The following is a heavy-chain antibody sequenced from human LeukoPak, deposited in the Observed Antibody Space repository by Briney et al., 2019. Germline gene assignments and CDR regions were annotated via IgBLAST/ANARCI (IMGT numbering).Heavy chain of an antibody. J-gene: IGHJ4*02. Sequence: ASVKVSCKASGHTFTGQNMHWVRQAPGQGLEWMGWINPNSGATNYAQKFQGRVTMTRDTSISTSYMELSRLRSDDTAVYYRARETRLGIEVDHFDYWGQGTLVTVSS. CDR2: INPNSGAT. CDR1: GHTFTGQN. CDR3: ARETRLGIEVDHFDY. D-gene: IGHD7-27*01. V-gene: IGHV1-2*02.